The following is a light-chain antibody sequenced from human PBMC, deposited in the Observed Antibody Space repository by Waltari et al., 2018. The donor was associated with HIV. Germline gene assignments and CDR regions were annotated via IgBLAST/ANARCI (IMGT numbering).Light chain of an antibody. CDR1: QTVSSGS. Sequence: EIVLTQSPGTLSLSPGEGATLSCRASQTVSSGSLAWYQLKPGQAPRLLIYGASSRATRIPDRFSGSVSGTDFTLTISRLEPEDFAVYFCQQYGSSPRTFGQGTKVEIK. CDR3: QQYGSSPRT. J-gene: IGKJ1*01. V-gene: IGKV3-20*01. CDR2: GAS.